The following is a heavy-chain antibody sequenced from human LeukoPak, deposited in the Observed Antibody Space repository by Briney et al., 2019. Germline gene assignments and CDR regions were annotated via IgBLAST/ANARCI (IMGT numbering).Heavy chain of an antibody. V-gene: IGHV3-74*01. J-gene: IGHJ4*02. CDR2: ISRDGSSI. D-gene: IGHD3-10*01. CDR1: GFTFSSYW. CDR3: ARDSYYYGSGSSHCLDY. Sequence: PGGSLRLSCAAPGFTFSSYWMHWVRQAPGKGLVWVSRISRDGSSISYADSVKGRFTISRDNAKNTLYLQMNSLRAEDTAVYYCARDSYYYGSGSSHCLDYWGQGTLVTVSS.